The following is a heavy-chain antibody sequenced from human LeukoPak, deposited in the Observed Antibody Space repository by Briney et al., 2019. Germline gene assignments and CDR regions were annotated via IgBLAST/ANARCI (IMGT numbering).Heavy chain of an antibody. V-gene: IGHV1-18*01. Sequence: ASVKVSCKASGYTFTNYGISWVRQAPGQGLEWMGWISAYNGNTNYAQKLQGRVIMTTDTSTGTAYMELRSLRSDDTAVYYCARDMKLVHYYYYGMDVWGQGTTVTVSS. CDR1: GYTFTNYG. CDR3: ARDMKLVHYYYYGMDV. J-gene: IGHJ6*02. D-gene: IGHD6-13*01. CDR2: ISAYNGNT.